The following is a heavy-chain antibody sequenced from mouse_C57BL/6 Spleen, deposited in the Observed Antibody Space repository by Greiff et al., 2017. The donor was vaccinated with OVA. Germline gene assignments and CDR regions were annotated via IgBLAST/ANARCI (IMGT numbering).Heavy chain of an antibody. CDR3: VRHRDYLYYAMDY. D-gene: IGHD2-4*01. Sequence: EVQRVESGGGLVQPKGSLKLSCAASGFSFNTYAMNWVRQAPGKGLEWVARIRSKSNNYATYYADSVKDRFTISRDDSESMLYLQMNNLKTEDTAMYYCVRHRDYLYYAMDYWGQGTSVTVSS. CDR2: IRSKSNNYAT. CDR1: GFSFNTYA. V-gene: IGHV10-1*01. J-gene: IGHJ4*01.